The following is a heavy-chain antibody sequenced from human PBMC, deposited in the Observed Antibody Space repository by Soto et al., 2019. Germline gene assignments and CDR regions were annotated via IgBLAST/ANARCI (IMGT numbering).Heavy chain of an antibody. Sequence: QVQLVQSGDEVKKPGSSVKVSCKASGGTFSSYAISWVRQAPGQGLEWRGGIMPILCTANYAQKFQGRVTITADESTSTAYMKLSSLRSEDTAVYYCARATTRNMVVVVAATQRSFYHYGMDVWGQGTTVIFSS. CDR3: ARATTRNMVVVVAATQRSFYHYGMDV. CDR1: GGTFSSYA. J-gene: IGHJ6*02. V-gene: IGHV1-69*12. D-gene: IGHD2-15*01. CDR2: IMPILCTA.